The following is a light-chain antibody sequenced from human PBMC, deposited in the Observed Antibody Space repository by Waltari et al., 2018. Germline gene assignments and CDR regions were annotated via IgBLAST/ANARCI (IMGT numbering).Light chain of an antibody. CDR1: ASISTW. V-gene: IGKV1-5*03. CDR3: QQYSNYYT. CDR2: KAS. Sequence: DIQMTQSPYTLSASVGDTVTFTCRASASISTWLAWYQQRPGKAPKPLIYKASYLETGVPSRFSGSGSGTEFILTISSLRPDDSATYYCQQYSNYYTFGQGTKLEIK. J-gene: IGKJ2*01.